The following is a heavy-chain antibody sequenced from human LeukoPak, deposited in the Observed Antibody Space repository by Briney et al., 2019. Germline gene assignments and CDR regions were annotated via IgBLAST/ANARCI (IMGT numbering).Heavy chain of an antibody. CDR1: GGSFSGYY. Sequence: SETLSLTCAVYGGSFSGYYWSWIRQPPGKGLEWIGEINHSGSTNYNPSLKSRVTISVDTPKNQFSLKLSSVTAADTAVYYCARAPVLGSGWGQGTLVTVSS. CDR3: ARAPVLGSG. D-gene: IGHD6-25*01. CDR2: INHSGST. V-gene: IGHV4-34*01. J-gene: IGHJ4*02.